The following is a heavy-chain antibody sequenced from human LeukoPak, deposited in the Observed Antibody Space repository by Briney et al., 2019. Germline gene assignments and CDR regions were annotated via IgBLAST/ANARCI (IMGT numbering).Heavy chain of an antibody. V-gene: IGHV4-4*02. CDR3: ARNDNWNYGPRNAFDI. CDR2: IYHSGST. D-gene: IGHD1-7*01. J-gene: IGHJ3*02. CDR1: GGSISSSNW. Sequence: SGTLSLTCAVSGGSISSSNWWSWVRQPPGKGLEWIGEIYHSGSTNYNPSLKSRVTMSVDKSKNQFSLKLSSVTAADTAVYYCARNDNWNYGPRNAFDIWGQGTMVTVSS.